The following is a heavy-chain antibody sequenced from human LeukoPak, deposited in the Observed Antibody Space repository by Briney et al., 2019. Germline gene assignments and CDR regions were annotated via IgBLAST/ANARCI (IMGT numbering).Heavy chain of an antibody. J-gene: IGHJ4*02. V-gene: IGHV1-2*02. CDR3: ARVVGDYDILTGYYRLYFDY. Sequence: ASVKVSCKASGYTFTGYYIHWVRQAPGQGLEWMGWINPNSGGTNYAQKFQGRVTMTRDTSISTAYMELSRLRSDDTAVYYCARVVGDYDILTGYYRLYFDYWGQGTLVTVSS. D-gene: IGHD3-9*01. CDR1: GYTFTGYY. CDR2: INPNSGGT.